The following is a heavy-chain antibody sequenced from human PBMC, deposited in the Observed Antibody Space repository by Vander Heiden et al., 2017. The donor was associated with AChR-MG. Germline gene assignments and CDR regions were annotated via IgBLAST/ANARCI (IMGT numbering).Heavy chain of an antibody. J-gene: IGHJ3*02. CDR2: IYSGGST. V-gene: IGHV3-53*02. Sequence: EVQLVETGGGLIQPGGSLRLSCAASGFTVSSKHMGWVRQAPGKGLEWVSVIYSGGSTYYADSVKGRFTISRDNSKNTLYLQMNSLRAEDTAVYYCARDFLDYDILTGYYVHAFDIWGQGTMVTVSS. D-gene: IGHD3-9*01. CDR3: ARDFLDYDILTGYYVHAFDI. CDR1: GFTVSSKH.